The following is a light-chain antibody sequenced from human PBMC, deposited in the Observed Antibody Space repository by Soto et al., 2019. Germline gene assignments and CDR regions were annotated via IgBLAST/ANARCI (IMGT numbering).Light chain of an antibody. Sequence: MTQSPSTLSGSVGDRVTITCRASQTISNWLAWYQQKPGKAPRLLIYGASTRATGIPARFSGSGSGTEFTLTISSLQSEDFAVYYCQQYNNWPLTFGQGTKWIS. CDR1: QTISNW. CDR3: QQYNNWPLT. V-gene: IGKV3-15*01. J-gene: IGKJ1*01. CDR2: GAS.